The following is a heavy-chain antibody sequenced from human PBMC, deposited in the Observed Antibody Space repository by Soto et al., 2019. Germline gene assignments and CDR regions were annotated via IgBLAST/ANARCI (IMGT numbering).Heavy chain of an antibody. D-gene: IGHD3-3*01. V-gene: IGHV3-23*01. CDR1: GFTFSSYA. CDR3: AKDVDGSLEWFNFGYFDY. Sequence: PGGSLRLSCAASGFTFSSYAMSWVRQAPGKGLEWVSAISGSGGSTYYADSVKGRFTISRDNSKNTLYLQMNSLRAEDTAVYYCAKDVDGSLEWFNFGYFDYWGQGTLVTVSS. J-gene: IGHJ4*02. CDR2: ISGSGGST.